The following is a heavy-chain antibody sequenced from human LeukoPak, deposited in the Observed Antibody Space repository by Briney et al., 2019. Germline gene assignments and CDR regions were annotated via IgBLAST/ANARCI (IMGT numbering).Heavy chain of an antibody. V-gene: IGHV3-9*03. CDR2: LSWNSGSI. CDR1: GFTFDDYA. CDR3: AKGTTTDGLHDAFDI. J-gene: IGHJ3*02. Sequence: GGSLRLSCAASGFTFDDYAMHWVRQAPGKGLEWVSGLSWNSGSIGYADSVKGRFTISRDNAKNSLYLQMNSLRAEDMALYYCAKGTTTDGLHDAFDIWGQGIMVTVSS. D-gene: IGHD1-1*01.